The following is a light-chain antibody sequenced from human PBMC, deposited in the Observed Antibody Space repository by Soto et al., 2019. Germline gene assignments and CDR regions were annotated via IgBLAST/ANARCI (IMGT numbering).Light chain of an antibody. V-gene: IGLV2-14*01. Sequence: QSALTQPASVSGSPGQSITISCTGTSSDVGGYNYVSWYQQHPGKAPKLMIYDVSNRPSGVSNRFSCSKSGNTASLTISGRQAEDEADYYCSSYTSSSTLYVFGTGTKLTVL. CDR1: SSDVGGYNY. J-gene: IGLJ1*01. CDR2: DVS. CDR3: SSYTSSSTLYV.